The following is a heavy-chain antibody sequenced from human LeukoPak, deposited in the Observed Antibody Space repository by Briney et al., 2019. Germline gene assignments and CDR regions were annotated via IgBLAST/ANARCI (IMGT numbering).Heavy chain of an antibody. CDR2: ISAYNGNT. D-gene: IGHD5-12*01. Sequence: ASVKVSCKASGYTFTSYDINWVRQAPGQGLEWMGWISAYNGNTNYAQKLQGRVTMTTDTSTSTAYMELRSLRSDDTAVYYCARGIRGYSGYDWENWGQGTLVTVSS. V-gene: IGHV1-18*01. CDR3: ARGIRGYSGYDWEN. J-gene: IGHJ4*02. CDR1: GYTFTSYD.